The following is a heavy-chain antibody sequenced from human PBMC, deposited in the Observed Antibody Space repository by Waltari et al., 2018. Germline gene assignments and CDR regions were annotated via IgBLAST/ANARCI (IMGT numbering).Heavy chain of an antibody. CDR2: IIPHLGKA. CDR3: ASRYCSGGSCYYFDY. D-gene: IGHD2-15*01. V-gene: IGHV1-69*01. J-gene: IGHJ4*02. CDR1: GGTFSSYA. Sequence: QVQLVQSGAEVKKPGSSVKVSCKASGGTFSSYAISWVRQAPGQGLEWMGGIIPHLGKANSAQKVPGRVTMPADESTSPAYMELSSLRSEDTAVYYCASRYCSGGSCYYFDYWGQGTLVTVSS.